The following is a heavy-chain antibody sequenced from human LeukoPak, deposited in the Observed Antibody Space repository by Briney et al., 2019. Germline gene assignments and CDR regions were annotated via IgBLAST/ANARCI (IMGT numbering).Heavy chain of an antibody. D-gene: IGHD6-13*01. CDR2: ISYDGSNK. V-gene: IGHV3-30*18. CDR3: AKDRDSSSWYLDY. CDR1: GFTFSSYG. J-gene: IGHJ4*02. Sequence: GGSLILSCAASGFTFSSYGMHWVRQAPGKGLEWVAVISYDGSNKYYADSVKGRFTISRDNSKNTLYLQMNSLRAEDTAVYYCAKDRDSSSWYLDYWGQGTLVTVSS.